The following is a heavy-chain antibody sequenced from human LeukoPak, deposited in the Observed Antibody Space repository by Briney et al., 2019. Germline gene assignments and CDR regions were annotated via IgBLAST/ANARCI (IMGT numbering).Heavy chain of an antibody. J-gene: IGHJ4*02. CDR3: ARLSGYGPDI. Sequence: SETLSLTCTVSGGSISSYYWSWIRQPPGKGLEWIGYIYYSGSTNYNPSLKSRVTISVDTSKNQFSLKLSSVTAADTAVYYCARLSGYGPDIWGQGTLVTVSS. V-gene: IGHV4-59*08. CDR1: GGSISSYY. CDR2: IYYSGST. D-gene: IGHD5-18*01.